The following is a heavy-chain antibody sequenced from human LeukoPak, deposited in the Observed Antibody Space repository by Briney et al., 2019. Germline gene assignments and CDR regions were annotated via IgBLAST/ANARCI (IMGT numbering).Heavy chain of an antibody. D-gene: IGHD4-17*01. J-gene: IGHJ4*02. CDR2: IDWDDAK. CDR3: ARMLYGDSVNYFDH. CDR1: GFSLSTSGMC. V-gene: IGHV2-70*01. Sequence: SGPTLVNPTQTLTLTCTFSGFSLSTSGMCMSWIRQPPGKALEWLALIDWDDAKYYSTSLRTRLTISKDTSKNQVVLTMTNMDPVDTATYYCARMLYGDSVNYFDHWGQGTLVTVSS.